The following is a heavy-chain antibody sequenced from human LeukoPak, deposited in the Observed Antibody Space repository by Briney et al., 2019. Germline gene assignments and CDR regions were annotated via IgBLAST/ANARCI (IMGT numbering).Heavy chain of an antibody. D-gene: IGHD6-6*01. Sequence: PSETLSLTCTVSGVSISSYYWSWIRQPPGKGLEWIGYIYYSGSTNYNPSLKSRVTISVDTSKNQFSLKLSSVTAADTAVYYCARTYSSSSGYAFDIWGQGTMVTVSS. J-gene: IGHJ3*02. V-gene: IGHV4-59*08. CDR2: IYYSGST. CDR1: GVSISSYY. CDR3: ARTYSSSSGYAFDI.